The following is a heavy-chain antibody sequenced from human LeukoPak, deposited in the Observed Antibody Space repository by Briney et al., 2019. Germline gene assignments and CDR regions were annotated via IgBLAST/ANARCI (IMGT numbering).Heavy chain of an antibody. J-gene: IGHJ4*02. Sequence: SETLSLTCAVYGGSFSGYYWSWIRQPPGKGLEWIGEINHSGSTNYNPSLKSRVTISVDTSKNQFSLKLSSATAADTAVYYCARFHRGYSGYDSAYWGQGTLVTVSS. D-gene: IGHD5-12*01. CDR1: GGSFSGYY. CDR2: INHSGST. CDR3: ARFHRGYSGYDSAY. V-gene: IGHV4-34*01.